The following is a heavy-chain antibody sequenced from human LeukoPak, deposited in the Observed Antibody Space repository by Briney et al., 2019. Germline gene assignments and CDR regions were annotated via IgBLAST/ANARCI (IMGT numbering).Heavy chain of an antibody. Sequence: ASVKVSCKASGYTFTGYYMHWVRQAPGQGLEWMGWINPNSGGTNYAQKFQGRVTMTRDTSISTAYRELSRLRSDDTAVYYCARDRGYCSSTSCYTKSRWFDPWGQGTLVTVSS. CDR3: ARDRGYCSSTSCYTKSRWFDP. D-gene: IGHD2-2*02. V-gene: IGHV1-2*02. CDR2: INPNSGGT. CDR1: GYTFTGYY. J-gene: IGHJ5*02.